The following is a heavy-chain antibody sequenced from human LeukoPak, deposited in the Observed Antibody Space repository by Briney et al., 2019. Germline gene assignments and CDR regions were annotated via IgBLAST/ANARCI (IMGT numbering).Heavy chain of an antibody. Sequence: SETLSLTCAVYGGSFSGYYWSWIRQPPGKGLEWIGEINHSGSTNYNPSLKSRVTISVDTSKNQFSLKLSSVTAADTAVYYCARVNRGYSSGWYRWFDPWGQGTLVTVSS. D-gene: IGHD6-19*01. CDR1: GGSFSGYY. CDR3: ARVNRGYSSGWYRWFDP. V-gene: IGHV4-34*01. J-gene: IGHJ5*02. CDR2: INHSGST.